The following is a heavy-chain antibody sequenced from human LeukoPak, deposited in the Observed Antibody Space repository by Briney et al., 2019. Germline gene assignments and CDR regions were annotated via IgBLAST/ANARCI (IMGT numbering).Heavy chain of an antibody. D-gene: IGHD3-10*01. CDR2: IYTSGST. CDR3: ARDFPSGSYYGYFDY. V-gene: IGHV4-4*07. CDR1: GVSISSFY. J-gene: IGHJ4*02. Sequence: SETLSLTCTVSGVSISSFYWSWIRQPAGKGLEWIGRIYTSGSTDYNPSLKSRVTMSVDTSKNQFSLKLSSVTAADTAVYYCARDFPSGSYYGYFDYWGQGTLVTVSS.